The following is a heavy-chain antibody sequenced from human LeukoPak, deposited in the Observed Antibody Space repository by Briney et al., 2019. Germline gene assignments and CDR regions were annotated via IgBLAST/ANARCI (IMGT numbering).Heavy chain of an antibody. CDR1: GYTFTSYD. Sequence: ASVKVSCKASGYTFTSYDINWVRQATGQGLEWMGWMNPNSGNTGYAQKFQGRVTMTRNTSISTAYMELSSLRSEDTAVYYCARVIRDGCSGGSCKAYYFDYWGQGTLVTVSS. CDR2: MNPNSGNT. D-gene: IGHD2-15*01. J-gene: IGHJ4*02. V-gene: IGHV1-8*01. CDR3: ARVIRDGCSGGSCKAYYFDY.